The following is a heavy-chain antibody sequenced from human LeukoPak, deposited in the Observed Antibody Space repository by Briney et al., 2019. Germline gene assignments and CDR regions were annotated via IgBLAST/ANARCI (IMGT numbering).Heavy chain of an antibody. CDR2: ISWNSGSI. CDR3: AKDIFTGIAAAGAIDY. CDR1: GFTFDDYA. V-gene: IGHV3-9*01. D-gene: IGHD6-13*01. J-gene: IGHJ4*02. Sequence: GGSLRLSCAASGFTFDDYAMHWVRQAPGKGLEWVSGISWNSGSIGYADSVKGRFTISRDNAKNSLYLQMNSLRAEDTALYYCAKDIFTGIAAAGAIDYWGQGTLVTVSS.